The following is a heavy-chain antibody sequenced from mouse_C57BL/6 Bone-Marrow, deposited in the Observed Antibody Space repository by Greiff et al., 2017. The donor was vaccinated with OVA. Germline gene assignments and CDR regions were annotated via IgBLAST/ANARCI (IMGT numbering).Heavy chain of an antibody. CDR2: IDPNSGGT. V-gene: IGHV1-72*01. Sequence: QVQLKQPGAELVKPGASVKLSCKASGYTFTSYWMHWVKQRPGRGLEWIGRIDPNSGGTKYNEKFKSKATLTVDKPSSTAYMQLSSLTSEDSAVYYCARGRFTTVVPYFDYWGLGTTLTVSS. CDR3: ARGRFTTVVPYFDY. CDR1: GYTFTSYW. D-gene: IGHD1-1*01. J-gene: IGHJ2*01.